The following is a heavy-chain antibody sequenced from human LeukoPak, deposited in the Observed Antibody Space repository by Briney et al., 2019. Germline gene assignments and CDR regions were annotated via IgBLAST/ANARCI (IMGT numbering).Heavy chain of an antibody. Sequence: ASVKVSCKASGYTFTSYGISWVRQAPGQGLEWMGWISAYNGNTNYAQKLQGRVTMTTDTSTSTAYMELRSLRSDDTAVYYCASGLAAAGPSAFDIWGQGTMVTVSS. D-gene: IGHD6-13*01. J-gene: IGHJ3*02. CDR3: ASGLAAAGPSAFDI. CDR2: ISAYNGNT. V-gene: IGHV1-18*01. CDR1: GYTFTSYG.